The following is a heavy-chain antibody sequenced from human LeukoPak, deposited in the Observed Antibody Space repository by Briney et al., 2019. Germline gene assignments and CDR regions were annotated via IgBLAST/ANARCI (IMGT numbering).Heavy chain of an antibody. CDR3: ARDSGSGSYYTGYYGMDV. D-gene: IGHD3-10*01. Sequence: GGSLRLSCAAPGFTFSSYEMNWVRQAPGKGLEWISYISSSGSTIYYADSVKGRFTISRDNAKNSLYLQMNSLRAEDTAVYYCARDSGSGSYYTGYYGMDVWGKGTTVTVSS. CDR2: ISSSGSTI. J-gene: IGHJ6*04. CDR1: GFTFSSYE. V-gene: IGHV3-48*03.